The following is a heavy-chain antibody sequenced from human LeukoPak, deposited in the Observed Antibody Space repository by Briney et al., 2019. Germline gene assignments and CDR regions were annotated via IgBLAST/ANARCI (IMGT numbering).Heavy chain of an antibody. V-gene: IGHV3-23*01. J-gene: IGHJ4*02. D-gene: IGHD4-17*01. CDR2: ISGSGGST. CDR1: GFTFSSYA. CDR3: AKPDFISFYGDRTQTGRSFDY. Sequence: GGSLRLSCAASGFTFSSYAMGWVRQAPGKGLEWVSAISGSGGSTYYADSVKGRFTISRDNSKNTLYLQMNSLRAEDTAVYYCAKPDFISFYGDRTQTGRSFDYWGQGTLVTVSS.